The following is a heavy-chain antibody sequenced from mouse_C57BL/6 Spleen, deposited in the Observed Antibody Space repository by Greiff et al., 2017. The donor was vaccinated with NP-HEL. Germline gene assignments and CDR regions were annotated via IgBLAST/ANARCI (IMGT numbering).Heavy chain of an antibody. D-gene: IGHD2-4*01. CDR3: ARVDDDEPFGY. CDR2: ISSGSSTI. CDR1: GFTFSDYG. J-gene: IGHJ3*01. V-gene: IGHV5-17*01. Sequence: EVQLLESGGVLVKPGASLKLSCTASGFTFSDYGMHWVRQAPDKGLEWVAYISSGSSTIYYTDKVKGRFTISRDNSKNTLFLQLTSLRSEDTAMYYCARVDDDEPFGYWGQGTMVTSSA.